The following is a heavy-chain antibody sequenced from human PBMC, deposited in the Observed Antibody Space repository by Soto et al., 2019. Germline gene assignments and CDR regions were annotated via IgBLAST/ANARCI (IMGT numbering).Heavy chain of an antibody. J-gene: IGHJ3*02. CDR1: GYTFTSYD. Sequence: SVKVSCKASGYTFTSYDINWVRQATGQGLEWMGWMIPICGTANYAQKFQGRVTMTADESTSTAYMELSSLRSEDTAVYYCASHPMSDAFDIWGQGTMVTVSS. CDR3: ASHPMSDAFDI. CDR2: MIPICGTA. V-gene: IGHV1-69*13.